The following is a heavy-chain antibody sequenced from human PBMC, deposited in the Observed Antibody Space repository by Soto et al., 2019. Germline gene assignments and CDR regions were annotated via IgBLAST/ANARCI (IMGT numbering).Heavy chain of an antibody. CDR1: GFSFTGYY. Sequence: ASVKVSFKASGFSFTGYYIHCLRQSPGQGLEWMGWINAHSGGTEYAQKFQGRVTLTRDTSIATAYLTLTSLTSDDTALYYCAKDLTRQLAYWLDPWGQGTQVTVSS. D-gene: IGHD6-6*01. CDR2: INAHSGGT. CDR3: AKDLTRQLAYWLDP. J-gene: IGHJ5*02. V-gene: IGHV1-2*02.